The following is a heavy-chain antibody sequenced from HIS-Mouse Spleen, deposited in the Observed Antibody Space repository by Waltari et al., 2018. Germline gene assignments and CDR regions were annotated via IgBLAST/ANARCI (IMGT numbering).Heavy chain of an antibody. D-gene: IGHD4-17*01. CDR3: ARDYGDNWFDP. CDR1: GGSISSSSYY. Sequence: QLQLQESGPGLVKPSETLSLTCTVSGGSISSSSYYWGWIRQPPGKGREWIGSIYYSGSTYYNPSLKSRVTISVDTSKNQFSLKLSSVTAADTAVYYCARDYGDNWFDPWGQGTLVTVSS. V-gene: IGHV4-39*07. CDR2: IYYSGST. J-gene: IGHJ5*02.